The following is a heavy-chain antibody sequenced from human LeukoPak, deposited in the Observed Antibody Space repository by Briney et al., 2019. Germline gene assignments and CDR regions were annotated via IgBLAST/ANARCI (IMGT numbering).Heavy chain of an antibody. CDR1: GYTFTSYY. J-gene: IGHJ4*02. CDR2: INPSGGST. Sequence: ASVKVSCKASGYTFTSYYMHWVRQAPGQGLEWMGIINPSGGSTSYAQKFQGRVTMTRDMSTSTVYMELSSLRSEDTAVYYCVRRGSYYEFDYWGQGTLVTVSS. V-gene: IGHV1-46*01. D-gene: IGHD1-26*01. CDR3: VRRGSYYEFDY.